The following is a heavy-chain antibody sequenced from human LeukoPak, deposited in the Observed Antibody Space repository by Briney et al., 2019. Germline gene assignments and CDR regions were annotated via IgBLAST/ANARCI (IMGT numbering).Heavy chain of an antibody. J-gene: IGHJ4*02. CDR1: GGSISSSSYY. CDR3: ARRGGAPYPFDY. D-gene: IGHD3-16*01. V-gene: IGHV4-39*01. CDR2: IYYSGST. Sequence: SETLSLTCTVSGGSISSSSYYWGWIRQPPGKGLEWIGSIYYSGSTNYNPSLKSRVTISVDTSKNQFSLKLSSVTAADTAVYYCARRGGAPYPFDYWGQGTLVTVSS.